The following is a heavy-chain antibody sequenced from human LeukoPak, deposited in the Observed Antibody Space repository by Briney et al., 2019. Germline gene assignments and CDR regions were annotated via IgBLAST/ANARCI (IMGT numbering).Heavy chain of an antibody. V-gene: IGHV4-34*01. CDR2: INQGGRT. D-gene: IGHD3-10*01. Sequence: SETLSLTCAVYGGSFTGYYWSWIRQPPGKGLEWIGEINQGGRTNYNPSLKSRVTISADTSKNQFSLKLSSVIAADTAVYYCANWYYYGSGNSPRRGPPFDYWGQGTLVTVSS. CDR1: GGSFTGYY. J-gene: IGHJ4*02. CDR3: ANWYYYGSGNSPRRGPPFDY.